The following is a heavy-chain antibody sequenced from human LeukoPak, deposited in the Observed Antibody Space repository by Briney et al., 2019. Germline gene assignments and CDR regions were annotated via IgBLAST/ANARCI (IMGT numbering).Heavy chain of an antibody. D-gene: IGHD3-9*01. CDR1: GFTFSSYW. J-gene: IGHJ6*02. Sequence: GGSLRLSCAASGFTFSSYWMHWVRQAPGKGLVWVSRINSDGSSTSYTDSVKGRFTISRDNAKNTLYLQMNSLRAEDTAVCYCAGDFPNYDILTGRGGYGMDVWGQGTTVTVSS. CDR3: AGDFPNYDILTGRGGYGMDV. V-gene: IGHV3-74*01. CDR2: INSDGSST.